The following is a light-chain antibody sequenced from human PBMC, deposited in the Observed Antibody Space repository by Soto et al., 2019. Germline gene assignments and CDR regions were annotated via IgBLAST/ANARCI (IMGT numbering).Light chain of an antibody. CDR1: QSVSSN. CDR3: QQYNNWLVT. CDR2: GAS. Sequence: EIVMTQSPATLSVSPGERATLSCRASQSVSSNLAWYQQKPGQAPRLLIYGASTRATGIPARLSGSGSGTEFTLTISSRQSEDFAVYYCQQYNNWLVTFGPGTKVDIK. V-gene: IGKV3-15*01. J-gene: IGKJ3*01.